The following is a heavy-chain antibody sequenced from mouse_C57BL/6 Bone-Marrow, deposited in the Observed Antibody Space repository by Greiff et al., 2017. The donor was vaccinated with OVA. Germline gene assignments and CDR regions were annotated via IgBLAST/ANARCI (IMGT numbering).Heavy chain of an antibody. CDR2: IYPRSGNT. CDR1: GYTFTSYG. Sequence: VQLQQSGAELARPGASVKLSCKASGYTFTSYGISWVKQRTGQGLEWIGEIYPRSGNTYYNEKFKGKATLTADKSSSTAYMELRSLTSEDSAVYFCARESIYDGYDFGYWGQGTALTVSA. V-gene: IGHV1-81*01. CDR3: ARESIYDGYDFGY. D-gene: IGHD2-3*01. J-gene: IGHJ2*01.